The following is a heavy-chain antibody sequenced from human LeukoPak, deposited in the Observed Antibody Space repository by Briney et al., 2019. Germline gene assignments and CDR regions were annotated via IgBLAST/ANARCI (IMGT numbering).Heavy chain of an antibody. J-gene: IGHJ4*02. D-gene: IGHD3-3*01. V-gene: IGHV3-21*06. CDR3: ARDKVGHDFWSGYSDF. CDR2: ISRNSLYM. CDR1: GFTFGSHA. Sequence: PGGSLRLSCVASGFTFGSHAMNWVRQAPGKGLECVSSISRNSLYMYYADSLKGRFTISRDNAKNSLYLQMDSLRAEDTAVYYCARDKVGHDFWSGYSDFWGQGTLVTVSS.